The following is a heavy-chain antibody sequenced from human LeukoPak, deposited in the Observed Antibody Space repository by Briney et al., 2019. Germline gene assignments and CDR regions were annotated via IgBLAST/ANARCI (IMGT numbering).Heavy chain of an antibody. CDR3: ARVRKYSYAKGWFDP. D-gene: IGHD5-18*01. V-gene: IGHV4-30-4*01. CDR2: IHYSGST. J-gene: IGHJ5*02. Sequence: SETLSLTCTVSGDSIRSVDYYWSWIRQPPGKGLEWIGYIHYSGSTSYIPSLESRVTISVDTSKNQFSLKLSSVTAADTAVYYCARVRKYSYAKGWFDPWGQGTLVTVSS. CDR1: GDSIRSVDYY.